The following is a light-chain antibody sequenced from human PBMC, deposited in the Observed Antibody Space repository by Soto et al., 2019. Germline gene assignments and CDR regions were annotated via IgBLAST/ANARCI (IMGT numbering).Light chain of an antibody. CDR1: HYINSK. CDR2: QTS. CDR3: PQRQIWPRT. V-gene: IGKV3-11*01. J-gene: IGKJ1*01. Sequence: LKQPLVAVSCISRDRVSLYCSASHYINSKLARYQHRPGPAPRLFIYQTSIRAAGIPATFSASGTGTDFTLPLSDVQPEEFIVDYSPQRQIWPRTYGQGTKVDI.